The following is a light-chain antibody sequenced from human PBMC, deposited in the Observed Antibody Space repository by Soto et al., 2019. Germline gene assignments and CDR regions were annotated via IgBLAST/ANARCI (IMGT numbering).Light chain of an antibody. Sequence: EIVLTQSPGTLSLSPGERATLSCRASQSVSNNYLGWYQQTPGQAPRLLMYGASSRATGIPDRFSGRVSGTDFTLSINRLEPEDFAVYYCQQYGSSPLTFGAGTKVEI. CDR1: QSVSNNY. CDR3: QQYGSSPLT. CDR2: GAS. J-gene: IGKJ4*01. V-gene: IGKV3-20*01.